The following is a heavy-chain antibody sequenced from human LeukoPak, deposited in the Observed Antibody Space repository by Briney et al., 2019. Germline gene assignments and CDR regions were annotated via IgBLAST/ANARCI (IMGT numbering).Heavy chain of an antibody. CDR3: ARVKSGSLKGDAFDI. J-gene: IGHJ3*02. V-gene: IGHV3-23*01. Sequence: GGSLRLSCAASGFTFSNYAMRWVRQAPGKGLEWVSTISGSGGDTYYADSVKGRFTISRDNSKNTLYLQMNSLRAEDTAVYYCARVKSGSLKGDAFDIWGQGTMVTVSS. D-gene: IGHD1-26*01. CDR1: GFTFSNYA. CDR2: ISGSGGDT.